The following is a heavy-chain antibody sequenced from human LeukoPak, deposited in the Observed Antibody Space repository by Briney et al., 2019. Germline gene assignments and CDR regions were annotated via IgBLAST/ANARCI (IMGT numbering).Heavy chain of an antibody. Sequence: SETLSLTCTVSGGSISSYYWSWIRQPPGKGLEWIGYIYYSGSTNSNPSLKSRVTISIDTSRNHLSLKLSSVTAADTAVYYCARDGGVVRGEGSDAFDIWGQGTMVTVSS. D-gene: IGHD3-10*01. CDR3: ARDGGVVRGEGSDAFDI. V-gene: IGHV4-59*12. CDR2: IYYSGST. J-gene: IGHJ3*02. CDR1: GGSISSYY.